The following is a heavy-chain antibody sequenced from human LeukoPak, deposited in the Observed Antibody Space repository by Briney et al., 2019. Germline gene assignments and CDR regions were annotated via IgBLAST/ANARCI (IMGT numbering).Heavy chain of an antibody. V-gene: IGHV3-74*03. J-gene: IGHJ4*02. CDR3: ATEELVAAGTVLDY. Sequence: GGSLRLSCEGSGFTFSTSWMHWVRQAPGKGLVWVSRIDSDGSRITYADSVKGRFTISRDNAKNTVYLQMNSLRAEDTAVYYCATEELVAAGTVLDYWGQGTLVTVSS. CDR2: IDSDGSRI. D-gene: IGHD6-13*01. CDR1: GFTFSTSW.